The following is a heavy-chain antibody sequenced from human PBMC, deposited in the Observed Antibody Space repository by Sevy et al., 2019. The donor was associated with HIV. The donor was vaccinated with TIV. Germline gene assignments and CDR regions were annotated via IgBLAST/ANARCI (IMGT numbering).Heavy chain of an antibody. CDR2: IYYSGST. CDR1: GGSISSSSYY. Sequence: SETLSLTCTVSGGSISSSSYYWGWIRQPPGKGLEWIGSIYYSGSTYYNPSLKSRVTISVDTSKNQFSLKLSSVTAADTAVYYCARQSITMIVVVITVHCAFDIWGQGTMVTVSS. V-gene: IGHV4-39*01. CDR3: ARQSITMIVVVITVHCAFDI. J-gene: IGHJ3*02. D-gene: IGHD3-22*01.